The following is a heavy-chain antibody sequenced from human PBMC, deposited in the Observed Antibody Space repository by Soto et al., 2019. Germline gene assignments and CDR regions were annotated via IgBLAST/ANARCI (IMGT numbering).Heavy chain of an antibody. CDR3: ARDAQHLANYGMDV. Sequence: QVQPVESGGNVVQPGRSLRLSCAASGFSFSSHGMHWVRQAPGKGLEWVAHLWAGGNIRYYAYSVKGRFTISSDHSKNTLYLQMDSLGAEDTAVYYCARDAQHLANYGMDVWGQGTTVTVSS. D-gene: IGHD3-3*02. V-gene: IGHV3-33*01. CDR1: GFSFSSHG. CDR2: LWAGGNIR. J-gene: IGHJ6*02.